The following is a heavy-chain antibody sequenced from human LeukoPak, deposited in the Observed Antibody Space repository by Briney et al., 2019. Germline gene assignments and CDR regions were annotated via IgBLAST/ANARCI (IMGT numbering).Heavy chain of an antibody. J-gene: IGHJ1*01. CDR1: GGSISSYY. V-gene: IGHV4-59*01. D-gene: IGHD6-19*01. Sequence: NPSETLSLTCTVSGGSISSYYWSWIRQPPGKGLEWIGYIYYGGSTNYNPSLKSRVTISVDTSKNQFSLKLSSVTAADTAVYYCARGEVWQWLVPEYFQHWGQGTLVTVSS. CDR3: ARGEVWQWLVPEYFQH. CDR2: IYYGGST.